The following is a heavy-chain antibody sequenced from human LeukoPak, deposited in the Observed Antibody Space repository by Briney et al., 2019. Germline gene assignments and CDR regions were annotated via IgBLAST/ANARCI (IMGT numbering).Heavy chain of an antibody. J-gene: IGHJ4*02. CDR2: IYYRGST. Sequence: SETLSLTCTVSGCSISSSSYYWGWIRQPPGKGLEWIGYIYYRGSTNYNPSLKSRVTISVDTSKNQFSLKLSSVTAADTAVYYCARLSGYSSGHYYSDYWGQGTLVTVSS. CDR3: ARLSGYSSGHYYSDY. V-gene: IGHV4-61*05. CDR1: GCSISSSSYY. D-gene: IGHD3-22*01.